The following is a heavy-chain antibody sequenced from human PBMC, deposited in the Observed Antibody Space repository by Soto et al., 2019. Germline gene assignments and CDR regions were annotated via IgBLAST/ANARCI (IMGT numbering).Heavy chain of an antibody. CDR1: GGSFSGYY. J-gene: IGHJ3*01. V-gene: IGHV4-34*01. D-gene: IGHD3-22*01. CDR3: ATGEDSGYYYGAFDF. CDR2: INHSGST. Sequence: SETLSLTCAVYGGSFSGYYWSWIRQPPGKGLEWIGEINHSGSTNYNPSLKSRVTISVDTSKNQFSLKLSSVTAADTAVYYCATGEDSGYYYGAFDFWGQGTMVTVSS.